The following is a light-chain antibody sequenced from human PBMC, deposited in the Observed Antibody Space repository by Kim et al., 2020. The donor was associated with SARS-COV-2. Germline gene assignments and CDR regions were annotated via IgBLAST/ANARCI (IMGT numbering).Light chain of an antibody. CDR3: NSRDSRGNHVF. V-gene: IGLV3-19*01. CDR1: SLRTYH. CDR2: AKT. J-gene: IGLJ1*01. Sequence: SSELTQDPAVSVALGQTVRITCQGDSLRTYHASWYQQKPGQAPLLVIYAKTNRPSGIPDRFSGSSSGNTASLTITGTQAEDEADYYCNSRDSRGNHVFFG.